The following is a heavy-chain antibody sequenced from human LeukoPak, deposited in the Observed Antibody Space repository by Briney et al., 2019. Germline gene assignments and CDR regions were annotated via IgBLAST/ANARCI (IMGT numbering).Heavy chain of an antibody. D-gene: IGHD6-6*01. CDR1: GFTFSSYS. CDR3: ARGFGIAARLP. Sequence: GSLRLSCAASGFTFSSYSMNWVRQPPGKGLEWIGEINHSGSTNYNPSLKSRVTISVDTSKNQFSLKLSSVTAADTAVYYCARGFGIAARLPWGQGTLVTVSS. V-gene: IGHV4-34*01. J-gene: IGHJ5*02. CDR2: INHSGST.